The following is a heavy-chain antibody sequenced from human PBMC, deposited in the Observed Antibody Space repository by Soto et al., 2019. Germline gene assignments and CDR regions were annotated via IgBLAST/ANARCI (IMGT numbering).Heavy chain of an antibody. D-gene: IGHD2-15*01. CDR3: ARIPKTLGYCSGGSCLNYFDY. CDR2: IYYSGST. Sequence: QVQLQESGPGLVKPSQTLSLTCTVSGGSISSGGYYWSWIRQHPGKGLEWIGYIYYSGSTYYNPSPKSRVTISVDTSKNQFSLKLSSVTAADTAVYYCARIPKTLGYCSGGSCLNYFDYWGQGTLVTVSS. CDR1: GGSISSGGYY. V-gene: IGHV4-31*03. J-gene: IGHJ4*02.